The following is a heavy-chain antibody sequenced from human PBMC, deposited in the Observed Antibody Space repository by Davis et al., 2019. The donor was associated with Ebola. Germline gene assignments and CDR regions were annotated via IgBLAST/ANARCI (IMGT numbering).Heavy chain of an antibody. J-gene: IGHJ4*02. D-gene: IGHD2-8*02. CDR3: ARLSCAGGSCPFAH. CDR1: GYSFTSYW. Sequence: GESLKISCKGSGYSFTSYWIGWVRQMPGKGLEWMGIIYPGDSDTRYSPSFQGQVTISADKSISTAYLQWSSLKVSDSAIYYCARLSCAGGSCPFAHWGQGTLITVSS. CDR2: IYPGDSDT. V-gene: IGHV5-51*01.